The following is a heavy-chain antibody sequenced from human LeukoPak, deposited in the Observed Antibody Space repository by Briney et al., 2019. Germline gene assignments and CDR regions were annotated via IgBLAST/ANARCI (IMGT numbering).Heavy chain of an antibody. CDR2: ISSSSSYI. J-gene: IGHJ4*02. CDR1: GFTFSSYS. CDR3: ASPLGKNYDILTGYPDY. D-gene: IGHD3-9*01. V-gene: IGHV3-21*01. Sequence: GGSLRLSCAASGFTFSSYSMNWVRQAPGKGLEWVSSISSSSSYIYYADSVKGRLTISRDNDKNSLYLQMNSLRAEDTAVYYCASPLGKNYDILTGYPDYWGQGTLVTVSS.